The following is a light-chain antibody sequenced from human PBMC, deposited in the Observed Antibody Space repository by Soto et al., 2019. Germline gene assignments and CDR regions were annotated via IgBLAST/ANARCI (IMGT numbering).Light chain of an antibody. CDR2: SKS. CDR3: LLYYGGAQLV. Sequence: QAVVTQEPSLTVSPGGTVTLTCASSTGAVTSGYYPNWFQQQPGQAPRALIYSKSNKHSWTPARFSGSLLGGKAALTLSGGQPDDEAEYYCLLYYGGAQLVFGGVTKLTVL. J-gene: IGLJ2*01. V-gene: IGLV7-43*01. CDR1: TGAVTSGYY.